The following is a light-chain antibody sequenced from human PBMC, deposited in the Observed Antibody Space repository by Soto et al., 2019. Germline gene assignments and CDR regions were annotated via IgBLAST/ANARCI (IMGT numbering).Light chain of an antibody. CDR1: SSDVGAYDL. CDR3: CSYAGNRIVI. CDR2: ENI. Sequence: QSALTQPASVSGSPGQSITISCIGTSSDVGAYDLVSWYQQHPGTAPRLIIYENIRRPSTIASRFSGSKSCNTASLTISGLRAEDEANYHCCSYAGNRIVIFGGGTKLTVL. J-gene: IGLJ2*01. V-gene: IGLV2-23*01.